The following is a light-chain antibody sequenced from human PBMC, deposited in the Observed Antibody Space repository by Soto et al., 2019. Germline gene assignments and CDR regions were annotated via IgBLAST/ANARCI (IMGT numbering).Light chain of an antibody. Sequence: QSVLTQPPSASGTPGQRVTISCSGSSSNIGSNTVNWYQQLPGTAPKLLIYSNNQRPSGVPDRFSGSKSGTSAPLAISGLQSEDEADYYCAAWDDSLNGQWVFGGGTKLTVL. J-gene: IGLJ3*02. V-gene: IGLV1-44*01. CDR1: SSNIGSNT. CDR3: AAWDDSLNGQWV. CDR2: SNN.